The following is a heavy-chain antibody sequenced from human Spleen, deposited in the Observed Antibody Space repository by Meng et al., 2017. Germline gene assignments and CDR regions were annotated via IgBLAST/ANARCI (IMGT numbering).Heavy chain of an antibody. D-gene: IGHD4-17*01. CDR3: ARENDYGDYVGDY. J-gene: IGHJ4*02. CDR2: IRSTGTIT. CDR1: GFTFSSFE. V-gene: IGHV3-48*03. Sequence: GGSLRLSCADSGFTFSSFEMKWVRQATGKGLQWLSCIRSTGTITYFADSVKGRFTISRDIAKNSLYLQMNSLRAEDTAVYYCARENDYGDYVGDYWGQGTLVTVSS.